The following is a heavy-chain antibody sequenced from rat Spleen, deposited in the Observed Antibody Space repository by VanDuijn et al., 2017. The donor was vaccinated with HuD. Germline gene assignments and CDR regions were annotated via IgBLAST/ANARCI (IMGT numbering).Heavy chain of an antibody. Sequence: QVQLKESGPGLVQPSQTLSLTCTVSGFSLTSYHVHWVRQPTGKGLEWMGVIWTGGSTDYNSALKSRLSISRDTSKSQVFLKMNSLQTEDTAIYYCSREDWHFDFWGPGTMVTVSS. V-gene: IGHV2-30*01. CDR1: GFSLTSYH. CDR3: SREDWHFDF. J-gene: IGHJ1*01. CDR2: IWTGGST.